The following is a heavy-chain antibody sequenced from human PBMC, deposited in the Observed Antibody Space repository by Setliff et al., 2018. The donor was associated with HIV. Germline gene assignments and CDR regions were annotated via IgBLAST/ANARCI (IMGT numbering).Heavy chain of an antibody. CDR1: GFTFSSAW. CDR3: TADLVPLSSGRYLGPLDY. D-gene: IGHD1-26*01. CDR2: VKSKVDGGTI. V-gene: IGHV3-15*01. Sequence: GESLTISCAASGFTFSSAWMSWVRQAPGKGLEGVGRVKSKVDGGTIEYAAPVKGRFTISRDDSENTLYLQMNSLKTEDTGVYYCTADLVPLSSGRYLGPLDYWGQGISVTVSS. J-gene: IGHJ4*02.